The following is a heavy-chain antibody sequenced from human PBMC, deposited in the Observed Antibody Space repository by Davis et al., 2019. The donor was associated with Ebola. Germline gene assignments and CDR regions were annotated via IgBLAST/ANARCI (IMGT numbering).Heavy chain of an antibody. V-gene: IGHV4-59*01. CDR1: GGSISSYY. D-gene: IGHD5-18*01. J-gene: IGHJ6*02. CDR3: AWWIQLSRYGMDV. CDR2: IYYSGST. Sequence: SETLSLTCTVSGGSISSYYWSCIRQPPGKGLEWLGYIYYSGSTNYNPSLKSRVTISVDTSKNQFSLKLSSVTPADTAVYYCAWWIQLSRYGMDVWGQGTTVTVSS.